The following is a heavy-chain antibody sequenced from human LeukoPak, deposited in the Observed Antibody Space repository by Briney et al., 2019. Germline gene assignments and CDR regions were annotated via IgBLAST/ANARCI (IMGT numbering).Heavy chain of an antibody. CDR3: ARRNSGTHTFDY. Sequence: SETLSLTSTVSGGSISSYYWSWIRQPPGKGLEWIGYIYYSGSTNYNPSLKSRVTISVDTSKNQFSLMLSSITAADTAVYFCARRNSGTHTFDYWGQGTLVTVSS. J-gene: IGHJ4*02. CDR1: GGSISSYY. CDR2: IYYSGST. V-gene: IGHV4-59*01. D-gene: IGHD1/OR15-1a*01.